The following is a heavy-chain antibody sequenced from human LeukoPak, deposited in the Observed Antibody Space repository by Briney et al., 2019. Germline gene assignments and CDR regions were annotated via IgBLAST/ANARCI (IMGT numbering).Heavy chain of an antibody. CDR1: GFTFDDYT. Sequence: GGSLRLSCAASGFTFDDYTMHWVRQAPGKGLERVSLISWDGGSTYYADSVKGRFTISRDNSKNSLYLQMNSLRTEDTALYYCAKDIGSSFTHTGEDFWFDPWGQGTLVTVSS. CDR3: AKDIGSSFTHTGEDFWFDP. CDR2: ISWDGGST. D-gene: IGHD6-13*01. J-gene: IGHJ5*02. V-gene: IGHV3-43*01.